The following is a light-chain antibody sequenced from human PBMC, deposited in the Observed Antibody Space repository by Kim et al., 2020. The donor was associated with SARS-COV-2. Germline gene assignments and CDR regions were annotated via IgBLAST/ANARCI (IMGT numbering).Light chain of an antibody. CDR3: ETGDSNNWV. Sequence: SAVKLTCRLSSGHSSYIIAWHQQQPGKARRYLMKLEGSGSYKGGSGVPGRFGGSSSGARRYLNFTSLQAEDEADYCCETGDSNNWVFGGGTKLTVL. CDR2: LEGSGSY. CDR1: SGHSSYI. V-gene: IGLV4-60*03. J-gene: IGLJ3*02.